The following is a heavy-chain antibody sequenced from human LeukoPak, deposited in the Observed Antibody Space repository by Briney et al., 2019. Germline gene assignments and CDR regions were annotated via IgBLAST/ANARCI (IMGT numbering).Heavy chain of an antibody. CDR1: GYTFTGYY. CDR2: ITSNTGDI. CDR3: ARDVSSVATAAPGHWGVDV. Sequence: ASVKVSCKTSGYTFTGYYIHWVRQAPGQGLEWLGWITSNTGDINYAQKFQGRVTTTRDTSISTAYMELSSLRSDDTAVYYCARDVSSVATAAPGHWGVDVWGQGTTVTVSS. D-gene: IGHD6-13*01. J-gene: IGHJ6*02. V-gene: IGHV1-2*02.